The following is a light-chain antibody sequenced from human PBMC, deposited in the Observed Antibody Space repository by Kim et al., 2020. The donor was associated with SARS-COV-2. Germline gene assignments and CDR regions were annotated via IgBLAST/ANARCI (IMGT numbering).Light chain of an antibody. Sequence: SPGERATPSCRASQSVSSNLAWYQQKPGQAPRLLIYGASTRATGIPARFSGSGSGTEFTLTISSLQSEDFAVYYCQQYNNWPSWTFGQGTKVEIK. V-gene: IGKV3-15*01. J-gene: IGKJ1*01. CDR3: QQYNNWPSWT. CDR2: GAS. CDR1: QSVSSN.